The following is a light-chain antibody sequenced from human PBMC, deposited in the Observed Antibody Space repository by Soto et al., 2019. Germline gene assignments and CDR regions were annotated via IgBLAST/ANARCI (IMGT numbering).Light chain of an antibody. CDR3: GTWDSSLSAGKV. CDR1: SSNIGNNY. V-gene: IGLV1-51*02. J-gene: IGLJ2*01. Sequence: QSALTQPPSVSAAPGQKVTISCSGSSSNIGNNYVSWYQQFPGTAPKLLIYENYKRPSGIPDRFSGSKSGTSATLGITGLQTGDEADYYCGTWDSSLSAGKVFGGGTKLTVL. CDR2: ENY.